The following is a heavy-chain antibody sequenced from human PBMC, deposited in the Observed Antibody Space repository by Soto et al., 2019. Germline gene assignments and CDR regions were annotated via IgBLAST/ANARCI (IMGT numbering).Heavy chain of an antibody. V-gene: IGHV4-31*03. J-gene: IGHJ6*02. CDR2: IYYSGSN. Sequence: QVQLQESGPGLVKPSQTLSLTCTVSGGSISSGSYYWSWIRQLPGKGLEWIGYIYYSGSNYYNPSLKSRVTISVDTSKNQFSLKLNSVTAADTAVYYCATRTDYYYGSGSLGGMDVWGQGTTFTVSS. CDR3: ATRTDYYYGSGSLGGMDV. CDR1: GGSISSGSYY. D-gene: IGHD3-10*01.